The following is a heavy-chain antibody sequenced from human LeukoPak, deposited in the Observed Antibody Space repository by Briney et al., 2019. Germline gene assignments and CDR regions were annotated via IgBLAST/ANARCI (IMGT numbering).Heavy chain of an antibody. J-gene: IGHJ4*02. V-gene: IGHV3-74*01. Sequence: GGSLRLSCAASGFIFSKYAMSWVRQAPGKGLVWVSRINSDGSSTSYADSVKRRFTISRDNAKNTLYLQMNSLRAEDTAVYYCARDRGYRGWYFDYWGQGTLVTVSS. D-gene: IGHD5-18*01. CDR3: ARDRGYRGWYFDY. CDR1: GFIFSKYA. CDR2: INSDGSST.